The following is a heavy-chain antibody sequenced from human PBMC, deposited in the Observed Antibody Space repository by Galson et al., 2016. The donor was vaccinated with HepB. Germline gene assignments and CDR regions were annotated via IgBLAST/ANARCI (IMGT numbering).Heavy chain of an antibody. V-gene: IGHV1-24*01. CDR3: ATESWGYDDAFDI. CDR1: GYTLTELS. CDR2: FDPEDGET. Sequence: SVKVSCKVSGYTLTELSMHWVRQAPGKGLEWMGGFDPEDGETIYAQKFQGRVTMTEETSTDTAYMEMSSLRSEDTAVYYCATESWGYDDAFDIWGQGTTVTVSS. D-gene: IGHD3-3*01. J-gene: IGHJ3*02.